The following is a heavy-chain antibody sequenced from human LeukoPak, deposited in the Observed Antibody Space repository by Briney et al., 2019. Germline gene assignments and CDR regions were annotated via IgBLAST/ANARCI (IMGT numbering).Heavy chain of an antibody. CDR1: VGSTSSSSYY. D-gene: IGHD6-13*01. J-gene: IGHJ5*02. CDR3: ARGEQPARNWFDP. V-gene: IGHV4-39*01. Sequence: SETLSLTCTVSVGSTSSSSYYWGWIRQPPGKGLEWSGSIYYSGSTYYNPSLKSRVTISVDTSKNQFSLKLSSVTAADTAVYYCARGEQPARNWFDPWGQGTLVTVSS. CDR2: IYYSGST.